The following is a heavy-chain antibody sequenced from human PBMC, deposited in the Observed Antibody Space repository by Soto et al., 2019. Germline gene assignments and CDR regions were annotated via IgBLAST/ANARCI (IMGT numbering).Heavy chain of an antibody. CDR1: GFTFSSYE. V-gene: IGHV3-48*03. CDR3: ARGVVPAAIYYYYGMDV. CDR2: ISSSGSTI. Sequence: QSVGSLRLSCAASGFTFSSYEMNWVRQAPGKGLEWVSYISSSGSTIYYADSVKGRFTISRDNAKNSLYLQMNSLRAEDTAVYYCARGVVPAAIYYYYGMDVWGQGTTVTVSS. D-gene: IGHD2-2*01. J-gene: IGHJ6*02.